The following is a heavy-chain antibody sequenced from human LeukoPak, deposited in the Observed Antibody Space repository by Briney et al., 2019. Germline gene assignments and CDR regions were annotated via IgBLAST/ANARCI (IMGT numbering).Heavy chain of an antibody. CDR3: AKDPSPVTYYDFWSGYLNWFDP. V-gene: IGHV3-30*02. D-gene: IGHD3-3*01. J-gene: IGHJ5*02. Sequence: PEGSLRLSCAASGFTFSSYGMHWVRQAPGKGLEWVAFIRYDGSNKYYADSVKGRFTISRDNSKNTLYLQMNSLRAEDTAVYYCAKDPSPVTYYDFWSGYLNWFDPWGQGTLVTVSS. CDR2: IRYDGSNK. CDR1: GFTFSSYG.